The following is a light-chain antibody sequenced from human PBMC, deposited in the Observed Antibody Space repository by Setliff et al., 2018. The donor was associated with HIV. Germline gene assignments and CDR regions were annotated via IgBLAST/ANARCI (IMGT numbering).Light chain of an antibody. CDR1: SSDVGAYNQ. Sequence: QSALPQPASVSGSPGRSITISCTGTSSDVGAYNQVSWYQQHPGKAPKLMIYDVDQRPSGVSDRFSGSKSGNTASLTISGLQAEDDADYYCSSYTSSKSHVFGTGTKVTVL. CDR2: DVD. V-gene: IGLV2-14*03. CDR3: SSYTSSKSHV. J-gene: IGLJ1*01.